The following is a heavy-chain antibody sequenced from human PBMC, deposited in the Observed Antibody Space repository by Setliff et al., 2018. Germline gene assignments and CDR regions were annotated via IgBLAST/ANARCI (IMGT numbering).Heavy chain of an antibody. CDR2: ISPYNEKT. D-gene: IGHD5-12*01. J-gene: IGHJ4*02. Sequence: ASVKVSCKTSGYNFITFGISWVRQAPGQGLEWMGWISPYNEKTNYAEKFQGRVTMTTDTSTTTVYMEVASLRSDDTAVYYCVRGPGPSVVVAMPFDRWGQGTLVT. CDR1: GYNFITFG. CDR3: VRGPGPSVVVAMPFDR. V-gene: IGHV1-18*01.